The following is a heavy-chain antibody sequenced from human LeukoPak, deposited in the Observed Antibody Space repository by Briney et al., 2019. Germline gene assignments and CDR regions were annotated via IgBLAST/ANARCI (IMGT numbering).Heavy chain of an antibody. D-gene: IGHD1-26*01. Sequence: PWGALRLSCAASGFTFSSYSMNWVRQAPGEGLEWVANIKQDGSEKYYLDSVKGRFTISRDNAKNSLYLQMNSLRAEDTAVYYCARSRANIMGATYFDYWGQGTLVTVSS. CDR3: ARSRANIMGATYFDY. CDR2: IKQDGSEK. V-gene: IGHV3-7*01. CDR1: GFTFSSYS. J-gene: IGHJ4*02.